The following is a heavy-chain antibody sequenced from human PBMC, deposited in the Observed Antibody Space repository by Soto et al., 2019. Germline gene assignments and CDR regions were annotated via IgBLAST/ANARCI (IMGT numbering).Heavy chain of an antibody. CDR3: ARDTSYYGMDV. V-gene: IGHV1-3*05. Sequence: QVQLVQSGAEEKKPGASVKVSCKASGYTFTSYAMHWVRQAPGQRREWMGWIHAGNGNTKNSQKFQGRVTITRDTSASTAYMELSSLRSEATAVYYCARDTSYYGMDVWGQGTTVTVSS. J-gene: IGHJ6*02. D-gene: IGHD3-3*01. CDR2: IHAGNGNT. CDR1: GYTFTSYA.